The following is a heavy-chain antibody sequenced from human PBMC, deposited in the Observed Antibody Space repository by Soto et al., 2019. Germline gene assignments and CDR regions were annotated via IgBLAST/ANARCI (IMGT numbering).Heavy chain of an antibody. CDR2: INLSGGIT. Sequence: ASVKVSCKASGYTLTSYYLHWVRQAPGQGPEWMGIINLSGGITNDAQKFQDRVTMTSDTSTSTVYMELSSLRSEDTAVYYCARGISTTRYYYYGMDVWGQGTTVTVSS. D-gene: IGHD2-2*01. V-gene: IGHV1-46*01. CDR1: GYTLTSYY. CDR3: ARGISTTRYYYYGMDV. J-gene: IGHJ6*02.